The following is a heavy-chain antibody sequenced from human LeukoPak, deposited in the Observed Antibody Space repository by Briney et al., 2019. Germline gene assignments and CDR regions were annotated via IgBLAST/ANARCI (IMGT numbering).Heavy chain of an antibody. CDR2: ISAYNGNT. Sequence: VASVKVSCKASGYTFTRYGISWVRQAPGQGLEWMGWISAYNGNTNYAQKLQGRVTMTTDTSTSTAYMELRSLRSDDTAVYYCARDRYSSGWYPRFLDYWGQGTLVTVSS. V-gene: IGHV1-18*01. CDR1: GYTFTRYG. D-gene: IGHD6-19*01. J-gene: IGHJ4*02. CDR3: ARDRYSSGWYPRFLDY.